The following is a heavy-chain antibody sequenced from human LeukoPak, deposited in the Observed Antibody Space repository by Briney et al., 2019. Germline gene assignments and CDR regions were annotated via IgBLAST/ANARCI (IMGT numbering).Heavy chain of an antibody. CDR2: ISGTSGST. J-gene: IGHJ4*02. CDR3: AKATSGWSPPDY. CDR1: GFTFSSYP. V-gene: IGHV3-23*01. Sequence: GGSLRLSCAASGFTFSSYPMTWVRQAPGKGLEWVSGISGTSGSTYYADSVKGRFTISRDNSNNTLYLLMNSLRAADTAVYYCAKATSGWSPPDYWGQGTLVTVSS. D-gene: IGHD6-19*01.